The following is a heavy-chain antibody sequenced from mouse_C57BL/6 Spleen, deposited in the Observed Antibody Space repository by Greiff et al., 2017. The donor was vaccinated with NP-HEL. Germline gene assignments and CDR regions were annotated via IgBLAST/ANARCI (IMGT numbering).Heavy chain of an antibody. J-gene: IGHJ4*01. CDR2: IHPNSGST. CDR1: GYTFTSYW. D-gene: IGHD1-1*01. V-gene: IGHV1-64*01. Sequence: QVQLQQPGAELVKPGASVKLSCKASGYTFTSYWMHWVKQRPGQGLEWIGMIHPNSGSTNYNEKFKSKATLTVDKSSSTAYMQLSSLTSEDSAVYYCARKTYYGSSPYAMDYWGQGTSVTVSS. CDR3: ARKTYYGSSPYAMDY.